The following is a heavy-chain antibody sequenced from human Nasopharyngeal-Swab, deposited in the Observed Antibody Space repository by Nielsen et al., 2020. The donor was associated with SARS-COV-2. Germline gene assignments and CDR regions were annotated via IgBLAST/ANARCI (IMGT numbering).Heavy chain of an antibody. CDR1: GGSISSYY. J-gene: IGHJ4*02. V-gene: IGHV4-59*01. D-gene: IGHD5-18*01. CDR2: IYYSGST. CDR3: ARGQLWLDY. Sequence: SETLSLTCTVSGGSISSYYWSWIRQPPGKGLEWNGYIYYSGSTNYNPSLKSRDTISVDTSKNQFSLKLSSVTAADTAVYYCARGQLWLDYWGQGTLVTVSS.